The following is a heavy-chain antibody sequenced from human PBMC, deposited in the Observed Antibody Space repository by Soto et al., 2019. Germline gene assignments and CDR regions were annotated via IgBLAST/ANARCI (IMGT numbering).Heavy chain of an antibody. Sequence: QVQLVESGGGVVQPGRSLRLSCAASGFTFSSYGMHWVRQAPGKGLEWVAVIWYDGSNKYYADSVKGRFTISRDNSKNTLYLKMNRLSAEDTAVYYCERDISYGDYVGYFDYLGQGTLVTVSS. V-gene: IGHV3-33*01. CDR2: IWYDGSNK. CDR3: ERDISYGDYVGYFDY. CDR1: GFTFSSYG. D-gene: IGHD4-17*01. J-gene: IGHJ4*02.